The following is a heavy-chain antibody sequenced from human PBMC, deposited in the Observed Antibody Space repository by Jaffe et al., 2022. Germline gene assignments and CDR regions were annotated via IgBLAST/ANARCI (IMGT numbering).Heavy chain of an antibody. CDR1: GGSISSGGYS. CDR3: ARECRSYESSWFDP. V-gene: IGHV4-30-2*01. CDR2: IYHSGST. D-gene: IGHD3-16*01. Sequence: QLQLQESGSGLVKPSQTLSLTCAVSGGSISSGGYSWSWIRQPPGKGLEWIGYIYHSGSTYYNPSLKSRVTISVDRSKNQFSLKLSSVTAADTAVYYCARECRSYESSWFDPWGQGTLVTVSS. J-gene: IGHJ5*02.